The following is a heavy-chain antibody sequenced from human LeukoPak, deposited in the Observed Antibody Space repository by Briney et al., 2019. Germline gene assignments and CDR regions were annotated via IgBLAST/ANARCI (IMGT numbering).Heavy chain of an antibody. J-gene: IGHJ4*02. V-gene: IGHV1-8*01. CDR1: GYTFTSYD. Sequence: ASVKVSCKASGYTFTSYDINWVRQATGQGLEWMGWMNPNSGNTGYAQKFQGSVTMTRNTSISTAYMELSSLRSEDTAVYYCARGRGYSGYDSNFDYWGQGTLVTVSS. D-gene: IGHD5-12*01. CDR2: MNPNSGNT. CDR3: ARGRGYSGYDSNFDY.